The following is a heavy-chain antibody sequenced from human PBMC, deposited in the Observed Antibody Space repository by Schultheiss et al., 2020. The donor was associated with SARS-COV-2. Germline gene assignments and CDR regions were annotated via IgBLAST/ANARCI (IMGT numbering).Heavy chain of an antibody. CDR1: GYTFTGYG. D-gene: IGHD6-6*01. CDR3: ARFRRSVAARQEAGWFDP. Sequence: APVKVSCKASGYTFTGYGISWVRQAPGQGLEWMGWISAYNGNTNYAQKLQGRVTMTTDTSTSTAYMELRSLRSDDTAVYYCARFRRSVAARQEAGWFDPWGQGTLVTVSS. CDR2: ISAYNGNT. V-gene: IGHV1-18*01. J-gene: IGHJ5*02.